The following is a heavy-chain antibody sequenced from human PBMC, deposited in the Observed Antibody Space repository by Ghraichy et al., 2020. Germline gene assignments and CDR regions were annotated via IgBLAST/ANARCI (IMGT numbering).Heavy chain of an antibody. CDR1: GFTVSSNY. J-gene: IGHJ6*02. V-gene: IGHV3-53*01. D-gene: IGHD5-12*01. CDR3: ARDLDTINYYGMDV. CDR2: IYSGGST. Sequence: GGSLRLSCAASGFTVSSNYMSWVRQAPGKGLEWVSVIYSGGSTYYADSVKGRFTISRDNSKNTLYLQMNSLRAEDTAVYYCARDLDTINYYGMDVWGQGTTVTVSS.